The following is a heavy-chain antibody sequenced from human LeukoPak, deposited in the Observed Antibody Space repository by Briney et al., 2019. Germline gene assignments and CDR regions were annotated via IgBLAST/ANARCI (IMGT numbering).Heavy chain of an antibody. Sequence: PSETLSLTCTVSGGSISSYYWSWILQPPGKGLEWIGYIYYSGSTNYNPSLKSRVTISVDTSKNQFSLKLSSVTAADTAVYYCAVYCSGGSCQAGWFDPWGQGTLVTVSS. CDR2: IYYSGST. J-gene: IGHJ5*02. V-gene: IGHV4-59*01. CDR3: AVYCSGGSCQAGWFDP. CDR1: GGSISSYY. D-gene: IGHD2-15*01.